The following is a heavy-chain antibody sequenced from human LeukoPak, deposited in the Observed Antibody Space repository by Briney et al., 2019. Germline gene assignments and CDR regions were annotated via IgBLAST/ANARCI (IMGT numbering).Heavy chain of an antibody. J-gene: IGHJ4*02. Sequence: GESLKISCKGSGFSFTSYWIGWVRQMPGKGLEYLGIIYPSDPDTRYNPSFQGQVTISADKSISTAYLQWSSLEASDTAMYYCARRAWASSNWYFDYWGQGTLVTVSS. CDR2: IYPSDPDT. V-gene: IGHV5-51*01. CDR3: ARRAWASSNWYFDY. CDR1: GFSFTSYW. D-gene: IGHD4-11*01.